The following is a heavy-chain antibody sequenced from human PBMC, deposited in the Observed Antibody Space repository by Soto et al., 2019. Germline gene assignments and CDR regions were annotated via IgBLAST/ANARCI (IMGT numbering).Heavy chain of an antibody. V-gene: IGHV1-18*01. CDR1: GYTFTSYG. J-gene: IGHJ4*02. CDR3: ARDWVGDLAY. CDR2: ISGYNGDT. Sequence: QVQLVQSGGEVKQPGASVKVSCKTSGYTFTSYGICWVRQAPGQGLEWMGWISGYNGDTKYVQKFQGRVTLTTDTSTNTAYMEVRSLRSDDTAVYYCARDWVGDLAYWGQGTLVTVSS. D-gene: IGHD4-17*01.